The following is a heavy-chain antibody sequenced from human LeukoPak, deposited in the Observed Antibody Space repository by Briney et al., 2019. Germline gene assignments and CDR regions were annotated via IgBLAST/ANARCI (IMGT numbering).Heavy chain of an antibody. CDR2: IYYSGST. CDR1: GGSISSSSYY. CDR3: ARERDDYGVPGGPQPNWFDP. D-gene: IGHD4-17*01. V-gene: IGHV4-39*07. Sequence: SETLSLTCPVSGGSISSSSYYWGWIRQPPGKGLEWIGSIYYSGSTYYNPSLKSRVTISVDTSKNQFSLKLSSVTAADTAVYYCARERDDYGVPGGPQPNWFDPWGQGTLVTVSS. J-gene: IGHJ5*02.